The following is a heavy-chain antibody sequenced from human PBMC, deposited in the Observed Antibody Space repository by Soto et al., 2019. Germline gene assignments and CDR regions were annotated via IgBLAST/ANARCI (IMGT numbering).Heavy chain of an antibody. CDR1: GESFSGYH. V-gene: IGHV4-34*01. CDR2: INLSGST. D-gene: IGHD3-16*01. CDR3: ARVLVTYGGIRAPYNWFDT. Sequence: PSETLSLTCAVYGESFSGYHWTWIRQPPGKGLEWIGEINLSGSTNYNPSLKSRVTISVDTSKNQFSLKLSSVTAADTAVYYCARVLVTYGGIRAPYNWFDTWGQGNLVTVSS. J-gene: IGHJ5*02.